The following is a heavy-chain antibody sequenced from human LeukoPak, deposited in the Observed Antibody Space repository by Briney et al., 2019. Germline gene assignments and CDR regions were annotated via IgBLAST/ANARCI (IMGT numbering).Heavy chain of an antibody. CDR3: ARAFSHRPLDSSGYNGMDL. CDR1: GYTFTSYG. Sequence: ASVKVSCKASGYTFTSYGISWVRQAPGQGLEWMGWISAYNGNTNYAQKLQGRVPMTTDTSTGTAYMELRSLRSDDTAVYYCARAFSHRPLDSSGYNGMDLWGQGTTVTVSS. V-gene: IGHV1-18*01. D-gene: IGHD3-22*01. J-gene: IGHJ6*02. CDR2: ISAYNGNT.